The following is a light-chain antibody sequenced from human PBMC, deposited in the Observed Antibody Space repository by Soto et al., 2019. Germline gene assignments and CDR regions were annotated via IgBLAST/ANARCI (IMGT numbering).Light chain of an antibody. CDR2: DVS. CDR3: SSYTTSNTRQIV. V-gene: IGLV2-14*03. J-gene: IGLJ1*01. Sequence: QSALTQPASVSGSPGQSITISCTGTSSDVGGYNYVSWYQHHPGKAPKLIIYDVSNRPSGVSIRFSGSKSDNTASLTISGLQPEDEADHHFSSYTTSNTRQIVFGTGTRSPS. CDR1: SSDVGGYNY.